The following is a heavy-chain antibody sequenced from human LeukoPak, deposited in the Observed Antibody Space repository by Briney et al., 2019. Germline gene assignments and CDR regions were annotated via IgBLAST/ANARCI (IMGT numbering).Heavy chain of an antibody. CDR1: GGSFSGYY. J-gene: IGHJ6*03. V-gene: IGHV4-34*01. Sequence: SETLSLTCAVYGGSFSGYYWSWIRQPPGKGLEWIGEINHSGSTNYNPSLKSRVTISVDTPKNQFSLKLSSVTAADTAVYYCARVSRYSSSWYVGYMDVWGKGTTVTVSS. CDR3: ARVSRYSSSWYVGYMDV. CDR2: INHSGST. D-gene: IGHD6-13*01.